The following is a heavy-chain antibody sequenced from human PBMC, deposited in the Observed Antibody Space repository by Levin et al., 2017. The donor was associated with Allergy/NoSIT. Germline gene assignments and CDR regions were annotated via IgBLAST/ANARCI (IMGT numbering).Heavy chain of an antibody. Sequence: QSGGSLRLSCEASGFTFSSYWMHWVRQSPGKGLVWVSRISRDESSTTYADSVKGRFTISRDNAKNTLYLQMNSLRAEDTAVYYCARASVDSSGFSFDLWGQGNPVTVSS. CDR3: ARASVDSSGFSFDL. J-gene: IGHJ4*02. V-gene: IGHV3-74*01. CDR1: GFTFSSYW. D-gene: IGHD3-22*01. CDR2: ISRDESST.